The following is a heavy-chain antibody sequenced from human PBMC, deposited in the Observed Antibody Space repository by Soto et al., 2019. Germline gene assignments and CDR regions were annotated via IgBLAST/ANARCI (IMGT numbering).Heavy chain of an antibody. V-gene: IGHV1-46*01. J-gene: IGHJ6*02. Sequence: QVQLVQSEAEVKKPGASVKVSCKASGYTFTTYYMHWVRQAPGQGLEWMGIISPDGGRTSYAQKFQGRVTMTRDTSTSTVYMELSSLRSEDTAVYYCARETPSAAAAYYYYGLDVWGQGTTVTVPS. CDR1: GYTFTTYY. CDR3: ARETPSAAAAYYYYGLDV. D-gene: IGHD6-13*01. CDR2: ISPDGGRT.